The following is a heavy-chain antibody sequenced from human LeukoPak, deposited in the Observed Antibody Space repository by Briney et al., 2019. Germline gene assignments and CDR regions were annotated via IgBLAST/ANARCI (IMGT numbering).Heavy chain of an antibody. D-gene: IGHD5-12*01. J-gene: IGHJ4*02. Sequence: ASVKVSFKASGYTFTSYGISWVRQAPGQGLEWMGWISAYNGNTNYAQKLQGRVTMTTDTSTSTAYIELRSLRSDDTAVYYCARVSGGYVVGNYWGQGTLVTVSS. CDR3: ARVSGGYVVGNY. CDR1: GYTFTSYG. V-gene: IGHV1-18*04. CDR2: ISAYNGNT.